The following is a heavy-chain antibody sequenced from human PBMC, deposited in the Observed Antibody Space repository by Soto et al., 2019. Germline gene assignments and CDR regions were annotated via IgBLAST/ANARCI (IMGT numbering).Heavy chain of an antibody. Sequence: EVQLVESGGGLVQPGGSLRLSCVASGFTLSSYWMNWVRQAPGKGLEWVANIKQDGSEKNYVDSVKGRFTISRDNAKNSLYLQMNSLSAEDTAVYYCCFTTTSNGNWGQGTLVTVSS. CDR2: IKQDGSEK. D-gene: IGHD1-26*01. CDR1: GFTLSSYW. CDR3: CFTTTSNGN. J-gene: IGHJ4*02. V-gene: IGHV3-7*01.